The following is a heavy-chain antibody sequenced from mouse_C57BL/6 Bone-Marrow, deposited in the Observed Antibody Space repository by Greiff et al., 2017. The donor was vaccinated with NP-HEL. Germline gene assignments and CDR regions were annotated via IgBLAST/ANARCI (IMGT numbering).Heavy chain of an antibody. J-gene: IGHJ3*01. Sequence: EVMLVESGGDLVKPGGSLKLSCVASGFTFSSYGMSWVRQTPDKRLEWVATISSGGSYTYYPDSVKGRFTISRDNAKNTLYLQMSSLKSEDTAMYYCARQGGPWFAYWGQGTLVTVSA. CDR1: GFTFSSYG. V-gene: IGHV5-6*01. CDR3: ARQGGPWFAY. CDR2: ISSGGSYT.